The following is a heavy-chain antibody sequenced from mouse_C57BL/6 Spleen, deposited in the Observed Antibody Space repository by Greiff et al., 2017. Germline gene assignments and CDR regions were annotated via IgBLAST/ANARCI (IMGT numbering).Heavy chain of an antibody. Sequence: QVQLQQPGAELVMPGASVKLSCKASGYTFTSYWMHWVKQRPGQGLEWIGEIDPSDSYTNYNQKFKGKSTLTVDKSSSTAYMQLSSLTSEDSAVYYCAREYYGSSPWFAYWGQGTLVTVSA. CDR1: GYTFTSYW. V-gene: IGHV1-69*01. CDR2: IDPSDSYT. D-gene: IGHD1-1*01. J-gene: IGHJ3*01. CDR3: AREYYGSSPWFAY.